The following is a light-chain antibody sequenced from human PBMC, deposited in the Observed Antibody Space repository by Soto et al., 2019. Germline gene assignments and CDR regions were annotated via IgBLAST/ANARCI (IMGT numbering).Light chain of an antibody. CDR1: QSLLHSNGYSC. Sequence: DIVMSQSPLSLPVTPGETVSISCRSSQSLLHSNGYSCLDWYLQKPGQSPQLLIHLASTRASGVPDRVSGSGSGTDFTLKISRVEAEDVGVYYCMQALQSPVTFGGGTRVEIK. CDR2: LAS. J-gene: IGKJ4*01. V-gene: IGKV2-28*01. CDR3: MQALQSPVT.